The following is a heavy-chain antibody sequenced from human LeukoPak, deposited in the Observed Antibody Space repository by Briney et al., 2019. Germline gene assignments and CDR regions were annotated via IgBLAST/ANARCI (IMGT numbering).Heavy chain of an antibody. CDR2: VFYNGNT. V-gene: IGHV4-39*01. J-gene: IGHJ4*02. D-gene: IGHD3-22*01. Sequence: SETLSLTCTVSGGSINTKTHYWACIRQTPGKGLEWIGSVFYNGNTYYNPSLKSRVTISVDTSKNQFSLRLTSVTTADTAVYYCAKHGEDSSGYYADFFDHCGQGTLVTVSS. CDR1: GGSINTKTHY. CDR3: AKHGEDSSGYYADFFDH.